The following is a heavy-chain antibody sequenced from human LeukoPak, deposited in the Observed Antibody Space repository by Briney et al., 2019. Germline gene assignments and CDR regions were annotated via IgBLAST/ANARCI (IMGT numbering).Heavy chain of an antibody. CDR2: ISSSRSYI. CDR3: ARARGYYGSGSYKHDAFDI. Sequence: GGSLSLSCAASGFNFSSYWMHWVRQAPGKGLVWVSSISSSRSYIHYPDSVKGRFTISRDNAKNSLYLQMNSLRAEDTAVYYCARARGYYGSGSYKHDAFDIWGQGTMVTVSS. D-gene: IGHD3-10*01. CDR1: GFNFSSYW. V-gene: IGHV3-21*01. J-gene: IGHJ3*02.